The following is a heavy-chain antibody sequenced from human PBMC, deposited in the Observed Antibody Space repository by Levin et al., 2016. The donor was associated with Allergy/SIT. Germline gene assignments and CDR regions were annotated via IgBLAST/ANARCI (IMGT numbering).Heavy chain of an antibody. V-gene: IGHV4-61*01. Sequence: GSLRLSCSVSAGSVSSDSDYWSWIRQSPGNGLEFIGYLSASGAATYNTALKSRVIMSVDTSKNQFSLKLTSVTAADTAVYYCAREGHSYEPVDVWGQGTTVTVSS. CDR3: AREGHSYEPVDV. J-gene: IGHJ6*02. CDR1: AGSVSSDSDY. D-gene: IGHD3-16*01. CDR2: LSASGAA.